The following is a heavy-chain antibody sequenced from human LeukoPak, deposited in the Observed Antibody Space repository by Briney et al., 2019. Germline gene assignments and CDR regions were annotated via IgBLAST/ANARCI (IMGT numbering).Heavy chain of an antibody. CDR1: GGTFSSYA. CDR2: IIPIFGTA. V-gene: IGHV1-69*05. J-gene: IGHJ4*02. CDR3: ARDVGLTSDY. Sequence: ASVKVSCKASGGTFSSYAISWVRQAPGQELEWMGGIIPIFGTANYAQKFQGRVTITTDESTSTAYMELSSLRSEDTAVYYCARDVGLTSDYWGQGTLVTVSS. D-gene: IGHD2-21*02.